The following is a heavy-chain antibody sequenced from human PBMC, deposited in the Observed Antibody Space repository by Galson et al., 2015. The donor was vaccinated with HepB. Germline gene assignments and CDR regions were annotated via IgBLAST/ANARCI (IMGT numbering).Heavy chain of an antibody. CDR2: IIPFLGTT. CDR1: GDIFSNYS. Sequence: SVKVSCKASGDIFSNYSISWVRQARGQGLEWMGGIIPFLGTTNSAEKFQGRVTFTADESTTTAYMELRSLRSEDTAVYYCATDLKSNTRTRQYFSYMDVWGRGTTVTVSS. D-gene: IGHD1-1*01. V-gene: IGHV1-69*13. CDR3: ATDLKSNTRTRQYFSYMDV. J-gene: IGHJ6*03.